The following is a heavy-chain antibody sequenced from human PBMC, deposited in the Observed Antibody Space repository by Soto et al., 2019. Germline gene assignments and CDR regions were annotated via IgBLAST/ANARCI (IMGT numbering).Heavy chain of an antibody. J-gene: IGHJ5*02. D-gene: IGHD2-8*01. CDR1: GGSFSGYY. Sequence: PSETLSLTCAVYGGSFSGYYWSWIRQPPGKGLEWIGEINHSGSTNYNPSLKSRVTISVDTSKNQFSLKLSSVTAADTAVYYCARGPIVLMVYARGNWFDPWGQGTLVTVS. V-gene: IGHV4-34*01. CDR3: ARGPIVLMVYARGNWFDP. CDR2: INHSGST.